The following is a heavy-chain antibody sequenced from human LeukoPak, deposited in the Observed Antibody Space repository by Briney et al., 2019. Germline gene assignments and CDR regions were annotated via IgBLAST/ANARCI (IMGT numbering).Heavy chain of an antibody. V-gene: IGHV1-69*13. D-gene: IGHD4-17*01. J-gene: IGHJ4*02. CDR1: GGTFRNYA. CDR3: ARDMTTVTSYGY. CDR2: IIPIFGTA. Sequence: SVKVSCKASGGTFRNYAISWVRQAPGQGPEWMGGIIPIFGTANYAQKFQGRVTITADESTSTAYMELSSLRSEDTAVYYCARDMTTVTSYGYWGQGTLVTVSS.